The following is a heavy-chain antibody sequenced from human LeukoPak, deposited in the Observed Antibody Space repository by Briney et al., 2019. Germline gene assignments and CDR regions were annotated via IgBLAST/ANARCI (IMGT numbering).Heavy chain of an antibody. CDR2: IKQDGSEK. Sequence: GGSLRLSCAASGFTFSSYGMHWVRRAPGKGLEWVANIKQDGSEKYYVDSVKGRFTISRDNAKNSLYLQMNSLRAEDTAVYYCARDRGWLGYQEYYFDYWGQGTLVTVSS. CDR1: GFTFSSYG. V-gene: IGHV3-7*01. D-gene: IGHD5-24*01. CDR3: ARDRGWLGYQEYYFDY. J-gene: IGHJ4*02.